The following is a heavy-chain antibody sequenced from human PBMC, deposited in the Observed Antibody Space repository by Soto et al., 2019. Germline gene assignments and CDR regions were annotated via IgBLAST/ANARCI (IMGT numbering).Heavy chain of an antibody. CDR3: ARFPCHGIAVTIDY. J-gene: IGHJ4*02. D-gene: IGHD6-19*01. V-gene: IGHV3-33*01. CDR2: IWYDGSNK. Sequence: QVQLVESGGGVVQPGRSLRLSCAASGFTFSSYGMHWVRQAPGKGLEWVAVIWYDGSNKYYADSVKGRFTISRDNSKNTLYLQMNSLRAEDTAVYYCARFPCHGIAVTIDYWGQGALVTVSS. CDR1: GFTFSSYG.